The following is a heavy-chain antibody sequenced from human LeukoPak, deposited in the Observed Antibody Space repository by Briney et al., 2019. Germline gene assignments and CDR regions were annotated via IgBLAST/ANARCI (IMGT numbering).Heavy chain of an antibody. D-gene: IGHD3-16*01. Sequence: PGGSLRLSCAASGFTFSSYELYWVRLAPGKGLEWISYISSSSTIIKYADSVRGRFTISRDDARESLYLQMSSLRADDTAIYYCGASRQYVGAFDIWGQGTLVTVSS. CDR2: ISSSSTII. CDR1: GFTFSSYE. CDR3: GASRQYVGAFDI. J-gene: IGHJ3*02. V-gene: IGHV3-48*03.